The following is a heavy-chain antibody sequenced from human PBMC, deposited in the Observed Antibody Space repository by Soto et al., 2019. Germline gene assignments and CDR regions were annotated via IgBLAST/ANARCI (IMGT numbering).Heavy chain of an antibody. CDR3: AKPSASLDDYGDDPWI. CDR2: ISGSGGST. Sequence: EVQLLESGGGLVQPGGSLRLSCAASGFTFSSYAMSWVRQAPGKGLEWVSAISGSGGSTYYADSVKGRFTISRDNSNNTLYLQMNRLRAEETGVHYWAKPSASLDDYGDDPWIWGQGTLVTGSS. J-gene: IGHJ4*02. V-gene: IGHV3-23*01. CDR1: GFTFSSYA. D-gene: IGHD4-17*01.